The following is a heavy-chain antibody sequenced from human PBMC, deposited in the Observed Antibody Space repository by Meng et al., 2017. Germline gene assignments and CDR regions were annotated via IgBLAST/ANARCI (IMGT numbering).Heavy chain of an antibody. CDR3: ARKFTMVRGIYNWFDP. J-gene: IGHJ5*02. CDR1: GWSFSGYY. V-gene: IGHV4-34*01. Sequence: GAGLLKPSGALVLHCAVYGWSFSGYYWSWIRQPPWKGLEWIGENNHSGSTKYHPSLQSRVNISVDTSKIQFSLKLSSVTAADTAVYYCARKFTMVRGIYNWFDPWGQGTLVTVSS. CDR2: NNHSGST. D-gene: IGHD3-10*01.